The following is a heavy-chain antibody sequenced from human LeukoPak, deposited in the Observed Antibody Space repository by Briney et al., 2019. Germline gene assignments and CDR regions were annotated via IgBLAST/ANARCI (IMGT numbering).Heavy chain of an antibody. Sequence: PSETLSLTCTVSGVSISSGGYYWRWLRQHPGKGLEWIGYIYYSGSTYYNPSLKSLITISVATSKNQFSLKLSSVTAADTAVYYCARDDLEDWFDPWGQGTLVTVSS. J-gene: IGHJ5*02. CDR2: IYYSGST. CDR1: GVSISSGGYY. D-gene: IGHD3/OR15-3a*01. V-gene: IGHV4-31*01. CDR3: ARDDLEDWFDP.